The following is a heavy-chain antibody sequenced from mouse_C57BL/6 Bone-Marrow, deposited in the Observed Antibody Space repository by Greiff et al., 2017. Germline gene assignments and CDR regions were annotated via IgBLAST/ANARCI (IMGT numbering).Heavy chain of an antibody. V-gene: IGHV1-69*01. J-gene: IGHJ3*01. D-gene: IGHD2-2*01. CDR2: IDPSDSYT. CDR3: AREGYGYGLFAY. Sequence: VQLQQPGAELVMPGASVKLSCKASGYTFTSYWMHWVKQRPGQGLEWIGEIDPSDSYTNYNQKFKGKSTLTVVQSSSTAYMQLSSLTSEDSAVYYCAREGYGYGLFAYWGQGTLVTVSA. CDR1: GYTFTSYW.